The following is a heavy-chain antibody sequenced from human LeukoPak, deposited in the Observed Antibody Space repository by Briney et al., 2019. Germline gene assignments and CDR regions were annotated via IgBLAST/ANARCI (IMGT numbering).Heavy chain of an antibody. D-gene: IGHD6-13*01. V-gene: IGHV3-73*01. CDR3: VRQYSSNWYYFDY. CDR2: IRSKANTYAT. CDR1: GFTFSGSA. J-gene: IGHJ4*02. Sequence: PGGSLRLSCAASGFTFSGSAMHWVRQASGRGLEWIGRIRSKANTYATAYAASVRGKFIISRDDSKNTAYLQMNSLKTDDTAVYFCVRQYSSNWYYFDYWGQGTLVTVSS.